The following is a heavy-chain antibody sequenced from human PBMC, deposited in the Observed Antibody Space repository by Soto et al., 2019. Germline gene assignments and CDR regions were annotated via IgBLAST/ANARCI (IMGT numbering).Heavy chain of an antibody. Sequence: SETRSLTCSVSGGSIKSYYWSWIRQPPGRGLEWIGYIFYSGSIKYNPSLKSRVTISLDTSKNQFSLKLTSVTSADTAVYYCARVDGAPLGAFDIWGQGTTVTVSS. CDR2: IFYSGSI. CDR1: GGSIKSYY. CDR3: ARVDGAPLGAFDI. V-gene: IGHV4-59*01. D-gene: IGHD3-16*01. J-gene: IGHJ3*02.